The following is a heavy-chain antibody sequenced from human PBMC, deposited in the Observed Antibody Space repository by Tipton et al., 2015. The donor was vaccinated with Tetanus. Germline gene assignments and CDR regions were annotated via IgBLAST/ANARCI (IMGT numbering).Heavy chain of an antibody. CDR3: ARGTVDK. CDR2: IYYIGST. CDR1: GGPINTYY. J-gene: IGHJ4*01. D-gene: IGHD1-1*01. V-gene: IGHV4-59*07. Sequence: TLSLTCTVSGGPINTYYCSCTRKHPGKGLKWIGYIYYIGSTNYNPSIKSRVTISVDTSKNQFSLKLSSVTAADTPVYYCARGTVDKWGHAPLVTFSS.